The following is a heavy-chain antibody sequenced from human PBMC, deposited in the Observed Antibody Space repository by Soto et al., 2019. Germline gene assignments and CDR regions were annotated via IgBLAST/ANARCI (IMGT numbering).Heavy chain of an antibody. Sequence: GGSLRLSCAASGFTFSSYAMSWVRQAPGKGLEWVSAISGSGGSTYYADSVKGRFTISRDNSKNTLYLQMSSLRSEDTAVYYCAREGKVLRFLEWLLGFDYWGQGTLVTVSS. CDR3: AREGKVLRFLEWLLGFDY. CDR2: ISGSGGST. D-gene: IGHD3-3*01. J-gene: IGHJ4*02. CDR1: GFTFSSYA. V-gene: IGHV3-23*01.